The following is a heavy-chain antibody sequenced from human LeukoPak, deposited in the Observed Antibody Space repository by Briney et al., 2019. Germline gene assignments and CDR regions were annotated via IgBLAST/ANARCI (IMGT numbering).Heavy chain of an antibody. Sequence: SETLSLTCTVSGGSISSYYWSWIRQPPGKGLEWIGYIYYSGSTNYNPSLKSRVTISVDTSKNQFSLKLSSVTAAGTAVYYCARTRPGYCSGGSCYPPYYGMDVWGQGTTVTVSS. CDR2: IYYSGST. CDR3: ARTRPGYCSGGSCYPPYYGMDV. CDR1: GGSISSYY. D-gene: IGHD2-15*01. V-gene: IGHV4-59*08. J-gene: IGHJ6*02.